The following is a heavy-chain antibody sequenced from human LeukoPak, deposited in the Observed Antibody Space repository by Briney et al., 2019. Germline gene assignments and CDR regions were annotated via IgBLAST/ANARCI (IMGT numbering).Heavy chain of an antibody. V-gene: IGHV3-23*01. CDR2: ISGGGVNT. CDR3: AKSVGYHSDRSGYYWLGTFDS. Sequence: PGGSLRLSCVASGFTFSTYPMSWVCQAAGKGLEWVSAISGGGVNTYYADSVKGRFTISRDESKNTLYLQINSLRAEDTAVYYCAKSVGYHSDRSGYYWLGTFDSWGQGTLVTVSS. CDR1: GFTFSTYP. J-gene: IGHJ4*02. D-gene: IGHD3-22*01.